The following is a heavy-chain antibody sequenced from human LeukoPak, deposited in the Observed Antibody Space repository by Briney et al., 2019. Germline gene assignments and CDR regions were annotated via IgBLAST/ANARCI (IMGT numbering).Heavy chain of an antibody. V-gene: IGHV4-38-2*02. CDR3: TKGTSSGWYYFDY. Sequence: SETLSLTCIVSGYSITSGYYWGWIRQPPGKGLEWIGSIYHSGDTYYNPSLKSRVTISVDTSKNQFSLKLDSVTAADTAVYYCTKGTSSGWYYFDYWGQGTLVTVSS. CDR1: GYSITSGYY. J-gene: IGHJ4*02. D-gene: IGHD6-19*01. CDR2: IYHSGDT.